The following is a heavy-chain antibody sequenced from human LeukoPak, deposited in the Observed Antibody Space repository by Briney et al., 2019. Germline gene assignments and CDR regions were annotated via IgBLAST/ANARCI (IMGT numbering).Heavy chain of an antibody. V-gene: IGHV4-34*01. Sequence: ASETLSLTCAVYGGSFSGYYWSWIRQPPGKGLEWIGEINHSGSTNYNPSLKSRVTISVDTSKNQFSLKLSSVTAADTAVYYCARSRGIQLNLNYWGQGTLVTVSS. J-gene: IGHJ4*02. CDR3: ARSRGIQLNLNY. D-gene: IGHD5-18*01. CDR1: GGSFSGYY. CDR2: INHSGST.